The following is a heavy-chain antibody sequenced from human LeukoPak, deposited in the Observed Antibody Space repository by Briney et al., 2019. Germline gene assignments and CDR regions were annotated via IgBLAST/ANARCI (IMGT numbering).Heavy chain of an antibody. D-gene: IGHD3-16*02. CDR3: ARDPSSNVWGSDRTPPFLD. V-gene: IGHV1-69*04. CDR1: GGTFTSYA. Sequence: SVKVSCKASGGTFTSYAISWVRQAPGQGLEWMGRIIPILGIANYAQKFQGRVTITADTSTSTAYMEPSSLRSEDTAVYYCARDPSSNVWGSDRTPPFLDWGQGTLVTVSS. CDR2: IIPILGIA. J-gene: IGHJ4*02.